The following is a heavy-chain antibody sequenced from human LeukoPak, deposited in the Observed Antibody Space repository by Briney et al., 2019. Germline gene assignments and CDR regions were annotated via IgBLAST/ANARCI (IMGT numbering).Heavy chain of an antibody. Sequence: GGSLRLFFVTSRFNLTCSPITWVRQAPGKGLQWVANVNRDGTEKHFLDSVEGRFTISRDNAKKSLYLQMSSLRPQDTAVYFCVRGDWYFESWGQGTLVTVSS. V-gene: IGHV3-7*04. CDR2: VNRDGTEK. CDR1: RFNLTCSP. D-gene: IGHD2-21*01. J-gene: IGHJ4*02. CDR3: VRGDWYFES.